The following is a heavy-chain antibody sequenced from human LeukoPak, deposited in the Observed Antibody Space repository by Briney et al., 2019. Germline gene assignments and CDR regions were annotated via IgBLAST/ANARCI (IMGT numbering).Heavy chain of an antibody. CDR1: GYTFTSYY. CDR3: ARAGACSGGSCYFDY. V-gene: IGHV1-46*01. Sequence: GASVKVSCKASGYTFTSYYMHWVRQAPGQGLEWMGIINPSGGSTSYAQKFQGRVTMTRDMSTSTVYMELSSLRSEDTAVYYCARAGACSGGSCYFDYWGQGTLVTVSS. CDR2: INPSGGST. D-gene: IGHD2-15*01. J-gene: IGHJ4*02.